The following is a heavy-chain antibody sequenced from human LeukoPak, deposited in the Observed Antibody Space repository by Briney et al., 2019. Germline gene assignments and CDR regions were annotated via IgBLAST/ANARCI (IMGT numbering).Heavy chain of an antibody. CDR1: GASISNSAYY. J-gene: IGHJ5*02. CDR3: ARLFFVIDT. Sequence: SETLSLSCTVSGASISNSAYYWLWIRQPPGEGLECIGTVHYSGSTFYTPSLKSRVNISVDTSKNQFSLQLSSVTAADTAVYYCARLFFVIDTWGQGTLVTVSS. D-gene: IGHD3-3*01. CDR2: VHYSGST. V-gene: IGHV4-39*01.